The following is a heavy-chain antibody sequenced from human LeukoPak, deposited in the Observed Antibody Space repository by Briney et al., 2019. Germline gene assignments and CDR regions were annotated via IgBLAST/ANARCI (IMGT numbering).Heavy chain of an antibody. CDR3: ARFDSPGDTATDY. D-gene: IGHD5-18*01. V-gene: IGHV3-48*04. CDR2: ISSSSSTI. J-gene: IGHJ4*02. CDR1: GFTFSSYS. Sequence: GGSLRLSCAASGFTFSSYSMNWVRQAPGKGLEWVSYISSSSSTIYYADSVKGRFTISRDNAKNSLYLQMNSLRAEDTAVYYCARFDSPGDTATDYWGQGTLVTVSS.